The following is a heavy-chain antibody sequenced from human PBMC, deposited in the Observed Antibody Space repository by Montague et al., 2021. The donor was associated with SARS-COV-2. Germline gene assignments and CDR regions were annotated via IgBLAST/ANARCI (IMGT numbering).Heavy chain of an antibody. D-gene: IGHD6-19*01. CDR2: IYYSGST. Sequence: SETLSLTCTVSGGSISSSSYYWGWIRQPPGKGLEWIGRIYYSGSTYYNPSLKSRVTISVDTSKNQFSLKLSSVTAADTAVYYCARSWGQWLLWGYYFAYWGQGTRFTVS. J-gene: IGHJ4*02. V-gene: IGHV4-39*01. CDR1: GGSISSSSYY. CDR3: ARSWGQWLLWGYYFAY.